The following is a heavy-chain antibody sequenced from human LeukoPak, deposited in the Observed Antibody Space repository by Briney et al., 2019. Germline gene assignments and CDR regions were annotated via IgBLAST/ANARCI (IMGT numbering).Heavy chain of an antibody. V-gene: IGHV3-11*03. CDR1: GFIFSDYS. J-gene: IGHJ4*02. Sequence: GGSLRLSCAASGFIFSDYSMSWIRQAPGKGLEWVSYISTHSTYTHYADSVRGRFTISRDNAKNSLYLQMNSLRAEDTAVYYCATYYYASGSSDWGQGTLVAVSS. CDR3: ATYYYASGSSD. CDR2: ISTHSTYT. D-gene: IGHD3-10*01.